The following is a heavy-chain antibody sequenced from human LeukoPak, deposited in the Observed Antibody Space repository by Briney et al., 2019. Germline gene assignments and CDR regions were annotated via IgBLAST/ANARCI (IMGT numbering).Heavy chain of an antibody. D-gene: IGHD6-19*01. CDR3: ARDPSIAVARNRGGGAFDI. Sequence: SETLSLTCTVSGGSISSYYWSWIRQPPGKGLEWIGYIYYSGSTNYNPSLKSRVTISVDTSKNQFSLKLSSVTAADTAVYYCARDPSIAVARNRGGGAFDIWGQGTMVTVSS. CDR1: GGSISSYY. J-gene: IGHJ3*02. CDR2: IYYSGST. V-gene: IGHV4-59*01.